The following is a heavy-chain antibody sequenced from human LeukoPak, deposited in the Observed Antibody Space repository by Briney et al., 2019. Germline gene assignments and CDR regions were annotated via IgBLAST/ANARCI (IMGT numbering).Heavy chain of an antibody. J-gene: IGHJ5*02. CDR3: ARDPRGGTSRDNWFDP. CDR2: IYYTGST. V-gene: IGHV4-59*01. Sequence: SETLSLTCTVSGGSISNYYWSWIRQPPGKGLEWIGYIYYTGSTNYNHSLKSRVTISVDTSKNQFSLKVSSVTAADTAVYYCARDPRGGTSRDNWFDPWGQGTLVTVYS. CDR1: GGSISNYY. D-gene: IGHD1-1*01.